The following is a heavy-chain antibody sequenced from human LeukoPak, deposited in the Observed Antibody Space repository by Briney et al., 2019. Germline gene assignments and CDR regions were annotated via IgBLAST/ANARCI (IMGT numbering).Heavy chain of an antibody. D-gene: IGHD6-19*01. CDR1: GFSVRDNY. Sequence: GGSLRLSCVPSGFSVRDNYMHWVRQAPGEGLEWVSVIHSGVSTYYTDSVKGRFTISRDISKNTLYLQMSSLRADDTAVYYCARDIDSSGHFDPWGQGTLVTVSS. J-gene: IGHJ5*02. CDR2: IHSGVST. V-gene: IGHV3-66*01. CDR3: ARDIDSSGHFDP.